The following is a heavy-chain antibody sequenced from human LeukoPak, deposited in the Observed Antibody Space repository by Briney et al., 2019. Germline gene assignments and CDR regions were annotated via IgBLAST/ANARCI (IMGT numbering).Heavy chain of an antibody. CDR2: ISSSSSYI. J-gene: IGHJ4*02. V-gene: IGHV3-21*01. CDR3: ARDLSYPGAIDY. Sequence: PGESLRLSCAASGFTFSSYSMNWVRQAPGKGLEWVSSISSSSSYIYYADSVKGRFTISRDNAKNSLYLQMNSLRAEDTAVYYCARDLSYPGAIDYWGQGTLVTVSS. D-gene: IGHD3-10*01. CDR1: GFTFSSYS.